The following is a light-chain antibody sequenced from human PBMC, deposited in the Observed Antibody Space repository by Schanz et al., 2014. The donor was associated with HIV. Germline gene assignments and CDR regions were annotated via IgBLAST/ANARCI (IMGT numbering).Light chain of an antibody. CDR3: GAWDSGRGAVV. J-gene: IGLJ2*01. V-gene: IGLV1-51*01. CDR2: DDH. CDR1: ALNIGHNS. Sequence: QSVLTQPPSVSAAPGQRVTISCSGSALNIGHNSVSWYQQFPGTAPKLLIYDDHERPSEIPDRFSGSKFGQSATLAIIGLLAGDEADYYCGAWDSGRGAVVFGGGTKLTVL.